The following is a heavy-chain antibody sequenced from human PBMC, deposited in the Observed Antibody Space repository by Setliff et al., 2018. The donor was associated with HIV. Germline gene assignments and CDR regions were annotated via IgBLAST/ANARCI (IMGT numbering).Heavy chain of an antibody. Sequence: SETLSLTCTVSGGSISSTNYFWGWIRQPPGKGLEWIGTIYYHGSIYYNPSLKSRVTISIDTSKNQFSLQLTSVTAADTAVYYCVNPSGAMGDFDSWGQGTLVTV. CDR1: GGSISSTNYF. V-gene: IGHV4-39*01. CDR3: VNPSGAMGDFDS. CDR2: IYYHGSI. J-gene: IGHJ4*02. D-gene: IGHD3-16*01.